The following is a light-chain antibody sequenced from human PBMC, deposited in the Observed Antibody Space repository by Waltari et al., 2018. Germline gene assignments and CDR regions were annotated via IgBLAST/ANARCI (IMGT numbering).Light chain of an antibody. CDR2: GAS. Sequence: ETVMTQSPATLSVSPGERATLSCRASQSVSSNLAWYQQKPGQAPCLLIYGASTRATGIPARFSGSASGTECTLTISRLQSEDFAVYYCQQDTNWPPYTFGQGTQLEI. CDR3: QQDTNWPPYT. CDR1: QSVSSN. J-gene: IGKJ2*01. V-gene: IGKV3-15*01.